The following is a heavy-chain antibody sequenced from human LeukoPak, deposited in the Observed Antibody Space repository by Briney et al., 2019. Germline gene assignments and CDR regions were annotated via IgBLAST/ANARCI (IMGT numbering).Heavy chain of an antibody. D-gene: IGHD5-18*01. J-gene: IGHJ4*02. CDR1: GGSVSSGSYY. CDR3: ARDVRGYSYGGSYDY. CDR2: IYYSGCT. V-gene: IGHV4-61*01. Sequence: SETLSLTCTVSGGSVSSGSYYWSWIRQPPGKGLEWIGYIYYSGCTNYNPSLKSRVTISVDTSKNQFSLKLSSVTAADTAVYYCARDVRGYSYGGSYDYWGQGTLVTVSS.